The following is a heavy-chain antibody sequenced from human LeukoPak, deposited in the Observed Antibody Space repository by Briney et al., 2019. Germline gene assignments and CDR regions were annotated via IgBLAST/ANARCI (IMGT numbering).Heavy chain of an antibody. CDR2: ISDSGGTT. CDR3: AKEASGYGYYFDY. V-gene: IGHV3-23*01. Sequence: PERSLRLSCAVSGFTFSSFAMSWVRQAPGKGLEWVSVISDSGGTTFYADSVKGRFTISRDNSKNTLYLQMSSLRAEDTAVYYCAKEASGYGYYFDYWGQGTLVTVSS. CDR1: GFTFSSFA. J-gene: IGHJ4*02. D-gene: IGHD3-10*01.